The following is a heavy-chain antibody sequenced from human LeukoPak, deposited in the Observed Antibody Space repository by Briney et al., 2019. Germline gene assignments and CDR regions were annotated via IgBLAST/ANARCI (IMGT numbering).Heavy chain of an antibody. D-gene: IGHD3-9*01. CDR1: GGSFSGYY. J-gene: IGHJ4*02. Sequence: SETLSLTCAVYGGSFSGYYWSWIRQPPGKGLEWIGEINHSGSTNYNPSLKSRVTISVDTSKNQFSLKLSSVTAADTAVYYCARRVLRYFDWLYWGQGTLVTVSS. V-gene: IGHV4-34*01. CDR3: ARRVLRYFDWLY. CDR2: INHSGST.